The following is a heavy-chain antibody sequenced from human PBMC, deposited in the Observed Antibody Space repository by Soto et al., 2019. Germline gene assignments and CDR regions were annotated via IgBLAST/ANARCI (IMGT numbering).Heavy chain of an antibody. J-gene: IGHJ4*02. CDR2: IFYTGTT. CDR3: ARKQAGYFYGIDY. D-gene: IGHD3-10*01. V-gene: IGHV4-31*03. Sequence: ASETLSLTCTVSGGSITSGGYYWNWIRQHPGKGLEWIGYIFYTGTTRYNSALQSRVSISVDSTKNHFSLKLSSVTVADTAVYFCARKQAGYFYGIDYWGQGTLVTV. CDR1: GGSITSGGYY.